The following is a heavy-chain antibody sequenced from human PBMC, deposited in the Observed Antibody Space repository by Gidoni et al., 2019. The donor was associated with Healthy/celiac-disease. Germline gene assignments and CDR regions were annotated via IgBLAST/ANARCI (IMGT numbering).Heavy chain of an antibody. V-gene: IGHV3-30-3*01. CDR2: ISYDGSNK. CDR1: GFTFSSYA. Sequence: QVQLVESGGGVVQPGRSLRLSCAASGFTFSSYAMHWFRQAPGKGLEWVAVISYDGSNKDYADSVKGRFTISRDNSKNTLYLQMNSLRAEDTAVYYCARGVGRLGNYYYGMDVWGQGTTVTVSS. J-gene: IGHJ6*02. D-gene: IGHD5-12*01. CDR3: ARGVGRLGNYYYGMDV.